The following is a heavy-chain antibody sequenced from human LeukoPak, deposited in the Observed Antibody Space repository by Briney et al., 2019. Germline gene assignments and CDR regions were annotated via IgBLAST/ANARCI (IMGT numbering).Heavy chain of an antibody. CDR1: GFTFSDYY. CDR3: ARDRQYYGSGGNDPTRYYYYYMDV. Sequence: GGSLRLSCAASGFTFSDYYMSWIRQAPGKGLEWVSYISSSGSTIYYADSVKGRFTISRDNAKNSLYLQMNSLRAEDTAVYYCARDRQYYGSGGNDPTRYYYYYMDVWGKGTTVTVSS. D-gene: IGHD3-10*01. J-gene: IGHJ6*03. CDR2: ISSSGSTI. V-gene: IGHV3-11*04.